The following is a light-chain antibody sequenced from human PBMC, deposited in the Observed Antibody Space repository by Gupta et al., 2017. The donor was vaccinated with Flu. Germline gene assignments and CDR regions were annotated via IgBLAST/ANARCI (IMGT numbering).Light chain of an antibody. Sequence: DIQMTQSQSSLSPSVGGRATITCQASQDITNHLNWYEQKPGKAPKLLIFDATNCEPAVASRFSGSGCGTHVTFTISSRQQEDIATYYCQQYDDLPPITFGGGTRLEIK. CDR3: QQYDDLPPIT. CDR2: DAT. CDR1: QDITNH. J-gene: IGKJ4*01. V-gene: IGKV1-33*01.